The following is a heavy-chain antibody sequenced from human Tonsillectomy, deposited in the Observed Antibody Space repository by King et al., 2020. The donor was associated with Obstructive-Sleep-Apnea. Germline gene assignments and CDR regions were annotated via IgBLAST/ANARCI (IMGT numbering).Heavy chain of an antibody. V-gene: IGHV4-59*01. D-gene: IGHD2-8*01. CDR1: GGSISSYY. CDR3: ARGRVGLMVYAAWFDP. CDR2: IYYSGST. J-gene: IGHJ5*02. Sequence: QLQESGPGLVKPSETLSLTCTVSGGSISSYYWSWIRQPPGKGLEWIGYIYYSGSTNYNPSLRSRVTISVDTSKNQFSLKLSSVTASDTALYYCARGRVGLMVYAAWFDPWGQGTLVTVSA.